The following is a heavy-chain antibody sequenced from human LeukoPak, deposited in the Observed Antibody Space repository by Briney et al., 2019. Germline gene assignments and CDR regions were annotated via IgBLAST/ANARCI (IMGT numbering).Heavy chain of an antibody. D-gene: IGHD2-2*02. CDR2: INHSGST. CDR1: GGAFSGYY. V-gene: IGHV4-34*01. CDR3: ARVPLRGGYCSSTSCYSKFRFDP. J-gene: IGHJ5*02. Sequence: PSETLSLTCAVYGGAFSGYYWSWIRQPPGKGLEWIGEINHSGSTNYNPSLKSRVTISVDTSKNQFSLKLSSVTDADTAVYYCARVPLRGGYCSSTSCYSKFRFDPWGQGTLVTVSS.